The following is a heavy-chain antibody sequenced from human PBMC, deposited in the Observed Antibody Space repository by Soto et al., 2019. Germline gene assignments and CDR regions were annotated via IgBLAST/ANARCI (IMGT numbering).Heavy chain of an antibody. CDR3: ARTGTTSLYTWFDI. J-gene: IGHJ5*02. CDR1: GGSISGYY. V-gene: IGHV4-59*08. D-gene: IGHD1-1*01. Sequence: SETLSITCTVSGGSISGYYWSWIRQPPGKGLEWIGYMYNTGSTVYNPSFKSRVTISVDTSKNQFSLRLNSVTAADTAVYYCARTGTTSLYTWFDIWGQGTLVTVS. CDR2: MYNTGST.